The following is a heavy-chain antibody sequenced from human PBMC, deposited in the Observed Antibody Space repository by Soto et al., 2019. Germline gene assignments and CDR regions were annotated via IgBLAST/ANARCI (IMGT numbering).Heavy chain of an antibody. CDR2: ISHDGEYT. Sequence: QVQLVESGGGAVQPGRSLRLSCATSGFRFRDRGMHWIRQARDKRLEWVASISHDGEYTYYADPVKGRFTVSRDNSKNTLSSQMDSLTTADTALYHWVRGTATTGTSIHFDQGGRGDQVTVSP. J-gene: IGHJ4*02. CDR1: GFRFRDRG. CDR3: VRGTATTGTSIHFDQ. V-gene: IGHV3-30*03. D-gene: IGHD4-17*01.